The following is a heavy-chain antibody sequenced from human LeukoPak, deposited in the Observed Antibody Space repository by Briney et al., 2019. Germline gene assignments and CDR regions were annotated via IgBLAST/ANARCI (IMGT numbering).Heavy chain of an antibody. CDR1: GGSFSGYY. CDR2: INHSGST. J-gene: IGHJ4*02. CDR3: ARGQWVLRFLEWGNYYFDY. Sequence: SETLSLTCAVYGGSFSGYYWSWIRQPPGKGLEWIGEINHSGSTNYNPSLKSRVTISVDTSKNQFSLKLSSVTAADTAVYYCARGQWVLRFLEWGNYYFDYWGQGTLVTVSS. D-gene: IGHD3-3*01. V-gene: IGHV4-34*01.